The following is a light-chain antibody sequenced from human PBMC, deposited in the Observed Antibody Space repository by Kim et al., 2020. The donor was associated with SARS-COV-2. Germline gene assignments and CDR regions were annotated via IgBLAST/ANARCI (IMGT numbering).Light chain of an antibody. CDR1: QSLSSRY. CDR3: HQYGNSPLT. J-gene: IGKJ4*01. CDR2: GAS. Sequence: SPGERATLSCRASQSLSSRYLAWYQQKPGQAPRLLIYGASRRTTGIPDRFSGSGSGTDFTLTISRLEPEDFEMYYCHQYGNSPLTFGGGTKVDIK. V-gene: IGKV3-20*01.